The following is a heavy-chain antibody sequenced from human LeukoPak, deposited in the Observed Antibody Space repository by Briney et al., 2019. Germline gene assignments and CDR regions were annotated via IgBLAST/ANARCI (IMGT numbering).Heavy chain of an antibody. CDR1: GFTFRSYT. J-gene: IGHJ3*02. CDR2: ISYDGSNK. Sequence: GRSLRLSCAGSGFTFRSYTMHWVRQAPGKGLEWVAVISYDGSNKDYADSVKGRFTISRDNSKNTLFLQMNSLRAEDTAVYYCAREIFNGFDIWGQGTMVTVSS. V-gene: IGHV3-30-3*01. CDR3: AREIFNGFDI.